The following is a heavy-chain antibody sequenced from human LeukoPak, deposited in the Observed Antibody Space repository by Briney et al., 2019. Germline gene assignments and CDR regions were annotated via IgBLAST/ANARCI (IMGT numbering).Heavy chain of an antibody. CDR3: ARDLRDTSYVPAYFDL. D-gene: IGHD3-16*01. Sequence: SETLSLTCTVSGYSISSGYYWGWIRQPPGKGLEWIGNIYHSGSTDYNPSLKSRVTISLDTSKNQFSLKLSSVTAADTAVYYCARDLRDTSYVPAYFDLWGRGTLVTVSS. V-gene: IGHV4-38-2*02. CDR1: GYSISSGYY. CDR2: IYHSGST. J-gene: IGHJ2*01.